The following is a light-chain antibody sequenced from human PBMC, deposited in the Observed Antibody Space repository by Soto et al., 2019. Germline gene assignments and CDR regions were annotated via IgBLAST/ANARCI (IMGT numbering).Light chain of an antibody. CDR3: QSYDSNLSGSL. V-gene: IGLV1-40*01. CDR2: NYV. Sequence: QSVLTQPPSVSGAPGQRVTISCTGSSSNIGAGYDVHWYQQLPGRAPKLLIHNYVNRPSGVPDRFSGSKSGTSASLAITGLQGEDEGDYYCQSYDSNLSGSLFGGGTKVTVL. CDR1: SSNIGAGYD. J-gene: IGLJ2*01.